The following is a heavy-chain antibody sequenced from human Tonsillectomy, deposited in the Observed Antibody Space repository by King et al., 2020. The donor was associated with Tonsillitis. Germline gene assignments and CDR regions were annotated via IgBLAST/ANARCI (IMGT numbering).Heavy chain of an antibody. V-gene: IGHV3-9*01. Sequence: VQLVESGGGLVQPGRSLRLSCAASGFTFDDYAMHWVRQAPGKGLEWVSGISWNSGSIGYADSVKGRFTISRDNAKNSLYLQMNNLRAEDTALYYCAKDISSIAPYYYGMDVWCQGTTVTVSS. D-gene: IGHD6-6*01. CDR1: GFTFDDYA. CDR3: AKDISSIAPYYYGMDV. CDR2: ISWNSGSI. J-gene: IGHJ6*02.